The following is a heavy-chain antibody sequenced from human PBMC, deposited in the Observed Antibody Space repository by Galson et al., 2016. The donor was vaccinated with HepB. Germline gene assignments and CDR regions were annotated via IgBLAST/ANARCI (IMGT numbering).Heavy chain of an antibody. CDR3: ARRHEYSHPVGCSVDY. D-gene: IGHD3-10*02. V-gene: IGHV3-30*03. J-gene: IGHJ4*02. CDR1: GFTFSNYG. Sequence: SLRLSCAASGFTFSNYGMHWVRQAPGKGLEWVAADSMDGRRKFYADSVTGRFTISRDNSNSKLFLQMSSLRADDTAVYYRARRHEYSHPVGCSVDYWGQGTLVSVSS. CDR2: DSMDGRRK.